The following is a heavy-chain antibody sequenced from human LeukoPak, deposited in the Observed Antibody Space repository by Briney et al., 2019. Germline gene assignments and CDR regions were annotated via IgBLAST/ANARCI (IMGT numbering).Heavy chain of an antibody. CDR1: GFTFSSYG. Sequence: GGSLRLSCAASGFTFSSYGMHWVRQAPGKGLEWAANIKEDGSEKNYVDSVKGRFTISRDNAKNSLYLQMNSLRAEDTAVYYCARETRVRWTDYWGQGILVTVSS. CDR3: ARETRVRWTDY. CDR2: IKEDGSEK. J-gene: IGHJ4*02. V-gene: IGHV3-7*01. D-gene: IGHD5-24*01.